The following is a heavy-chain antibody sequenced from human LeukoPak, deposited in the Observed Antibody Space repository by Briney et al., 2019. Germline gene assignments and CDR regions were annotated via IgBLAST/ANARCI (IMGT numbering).Heavy chain of an antibody. CDR3: KTEMVGGTFALDI. CDR2: ISSSGSTI. Sequence: GGPLRLSCAASGFTFSDYYMSWIRQAPGKGLEWVSYISSSGSTIYYAYSVKGRFTISRDNAKNSLYLQMNSLRADDPAVYYCKTEMVGGTFALDIWGQGPMVPVSS. J-gene: IGHJ3*02. D-gene: IGHD1-26*01. V-gene: IGHV3-11*04. CDR1: GFTFSDYY.